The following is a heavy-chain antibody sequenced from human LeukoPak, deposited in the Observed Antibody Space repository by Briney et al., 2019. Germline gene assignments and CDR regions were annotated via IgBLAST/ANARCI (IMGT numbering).Heavy chain of an antibody. Sequence: PGGSLRLSCAASGFTFSSYSMNWVRQAPGKGLEWVSYISSSSSTIYYADSVKGRFTISRDNAKNSLYLQMNSLRVEDTAVYYCAREYVDIVPMGSFDYWGQGTLVTVSS. V-gene: IGHV3-48*01. CDR1: GFTFSSYS. D-gene: IGHD5-12*01. J-gene: IGHJ4*02. CDR2: ISSSSSTI. CDR3: AREYVDIVPMGSFDY.